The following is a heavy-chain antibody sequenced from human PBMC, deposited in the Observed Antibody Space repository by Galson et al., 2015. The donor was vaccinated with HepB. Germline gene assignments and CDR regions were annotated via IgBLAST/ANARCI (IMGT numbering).Heavy chain of an antibody. CDR3: ARLSGYDFGGAYYYYYGMDV. Sequence: QSGAEVKKPGESLKISCKGSGYSFTSYWIGWVRQMPGKGLEWMGIIYPGDSDTRYSPSFQGQVTISADKSISTAYLQWSSLKASDTAMYYCARLSGYDFGGAYYYYYGMDVWGQGTTVTVSS. CDR1: GYSFTSYW. V-gene: IGHV5-51*03. D-gene: IGHD5-12*01. J-gene: IGHJ6*02. CDR2: IYPGDSDT.